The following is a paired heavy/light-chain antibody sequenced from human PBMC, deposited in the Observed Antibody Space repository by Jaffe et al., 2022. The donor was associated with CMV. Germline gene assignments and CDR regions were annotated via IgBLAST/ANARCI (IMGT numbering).Heavy chain of an antibody. V-gene: IGHV1-2*02. D-gene: IGHD1-1*01. Sequence: QVEIIQSGAEVKKPGASVKVSCKASGFTFTAYYLHWVRQAPGGGLEWVGWINPHTGGSNYSQNFQGRLTMTRDTSITTAYLELNGLRSDDTAIYFCARDWNDGAFDVWGQGTMVSVSS. CDR2: INPHTGGS. CDR1: GFTFTAYY. CDR3: ARDWNDGAFDV. J-gene: IGHJ3*01.
Light chain of an antibody. V-gene: IGLV2-14*03. Sequence: QSALTQPASVSGSPGQSITISCTGTSSDIATSYYVSWYQQHPGKAPKLIIFDVTKRPSGVSTRFSGSKSGNTASLTISGLQAEDGADYYCSSSTSTNIPYVFGTGTRVTVL. CDR2: DVT. CDR1: SSDIATSYY. CDR3: SSSTSTNIPYV. J-gene: IGLJ1*01.